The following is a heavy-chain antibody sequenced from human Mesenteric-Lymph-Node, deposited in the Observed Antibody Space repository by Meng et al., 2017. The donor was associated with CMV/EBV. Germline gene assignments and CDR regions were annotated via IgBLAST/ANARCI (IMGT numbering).Heavy chain of an antibody. CDR1: GFTVSSNY. CDR3: ARDMYYDFWFDY. J-gene: IGHJ4*02. D-gene: IGHD3-3*01. CDR2: IYSGGST. V-gene: IGHV3-66*02. Sequence: GSLKISCAASGFTVSSNYMSWVRQAPGKGLEWVSVIYSGGSTYYADSVKGRFTISRDNSKNTLYLQMNSLRAEDTAVYYCARDMYYDFWFDYWGQGTLVTVSS.